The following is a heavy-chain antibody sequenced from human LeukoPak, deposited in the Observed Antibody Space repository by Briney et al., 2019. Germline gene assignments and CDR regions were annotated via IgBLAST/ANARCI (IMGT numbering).Heavy chain of an antibody. D-gene: IGHD3-10*01. CDR1: GFTFSNYW. CDR2: IKQDEREK. J-gene: IGHJ4*02. CDR3: ARDEIDSYYVY. V-gene: IGHV3-7*01. Sequence: GGSLRLSCAASGFTFSNYWMSWVRQAPGKGLEWVANIKQDEREKYYVDSVKGRFTISRDNAKNSLYLQMNSLRAEDTAVYYCARDEIDSYYVYWGQGTLVTVSS.